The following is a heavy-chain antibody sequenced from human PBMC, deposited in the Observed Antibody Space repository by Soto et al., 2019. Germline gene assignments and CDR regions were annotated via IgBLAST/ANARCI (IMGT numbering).Heavy chain of an antibody. D-gene: IGHD6-25*01. Sequence: QVQLVESGGGVVQSGRSLRLSCAASGFTFSTSGMHWIRQAPGKGLEWVAMISHDGGATYYVDSVKGRFTISGDTDKNTLHYQMDSLRPEDTNTYYCAKEWGSSGCYNRFDPWGHGTLVTDSS. CDR2: ISHDGGAT. J-gene: IGHJ5*02. V-gene: IGHV3-30*18. CDR3: AKEWGSSGCYNRFDP. CDR1: GFTFSTSG.